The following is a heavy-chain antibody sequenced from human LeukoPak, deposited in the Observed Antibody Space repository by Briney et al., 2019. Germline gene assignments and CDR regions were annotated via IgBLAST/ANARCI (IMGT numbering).Heavy chain of an antibody. CDR1: GFTFSSYS. J-gene: IGHJ3*02. D-gene: IGHD3-3*01. CDR3: ARVWAYSDYDFWSSDAFDI. CDR2: ISSSSSYI. Sequence: KPGGSLRLSCAASGFTFSSYSMNWVRQAPGKGLEWVASISSSSSYIYYADSVKGRFTISRDNAKNSLYLQMNSLRAEDTAVYYCARVWAYSDYDFWSSDAFDIWGQGTMVTVSS. V-gene: IGHV3-21*01.